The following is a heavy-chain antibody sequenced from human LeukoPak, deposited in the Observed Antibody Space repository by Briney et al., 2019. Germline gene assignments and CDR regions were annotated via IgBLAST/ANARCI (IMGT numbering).Heavy chain of an antibody. Sequence: SETLSLTCTVSGGSISSGGCYWSWIRQHAGKGLEWIGYIYYSGSTYYNPSLKSRVTISVDTSKNQFSLKLSSVTAADTAVYYCARSGNDYVWGSYRFDYWGQGTLVTVSS. CDR2: IYYSGST. J-gene: IGHJ4*02. D-gene: IGHD3-16*02. CDR3: ARSGNDYVWGSYRFDY. CDR1: GGSISSGGCY. V-gene: IGHV4-31*03.